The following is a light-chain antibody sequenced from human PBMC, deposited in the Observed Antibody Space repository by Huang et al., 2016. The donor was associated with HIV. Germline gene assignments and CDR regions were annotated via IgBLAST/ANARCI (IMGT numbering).Light chain of an antibody. CDR2: SAS. J-gene: IGKJ5*01. CDR1: QDISIW. CDR3: LQADISPRS. V-gene: IGKV1-12*01. Sequence: DIQMTQYPSSVSASEGDTVTITCRASQDISIWLAWYQQKPREAPTLLIHSASILVSGVPSRFSGSGSGTNFSLTINGLRPDDFATYYCLQADISPRSFGQGTRL.